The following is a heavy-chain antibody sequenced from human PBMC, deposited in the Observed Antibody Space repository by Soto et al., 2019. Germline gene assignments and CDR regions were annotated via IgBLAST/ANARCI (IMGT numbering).Heavy chain of an antibody. CDR2: IWYDGSTK. J-gene: IGHJ4*02. CDR1: GLMFRSYA. V-gene: IGHV3-33*01. CDR3: ARVASSSSWHIPHFDQ. Sequence: GGSLRLSCAASGLMFRSYAMHWVRQAPGKGLEWVAGIWYDGSTKYYGDSVKGRYSISRDNSKNMLDLQMNSLRAEDTAVYYCARVASSSSWHIPHFDQWGQGTLVTVSS. D-gene: IGHD6-13*01.